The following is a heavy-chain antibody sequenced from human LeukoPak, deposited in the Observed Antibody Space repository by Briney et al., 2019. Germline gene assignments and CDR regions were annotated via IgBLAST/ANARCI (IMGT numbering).Heavy chain of an antibody. V-gene: IGHV3-49*04. D-gene: IGHD3-22*01. Sequence: PGGSLRLSCTTSGFTFGDHAISWVRQAPGKGLEWVGFIRTKAYGGTTEYAASVKGRFTISRDDSKSIAYLQMNSLKTEDTAVYYCTSGTDYYGSSGYYYLHPTFDYWGQGTLVTVSS. CDR3: TSGTDYYGSSGYYYLHPTFDY. CDR1: GFTFGDHA. CDR2: IRTKAYGGTT. J-gene: IGHJ4*02.